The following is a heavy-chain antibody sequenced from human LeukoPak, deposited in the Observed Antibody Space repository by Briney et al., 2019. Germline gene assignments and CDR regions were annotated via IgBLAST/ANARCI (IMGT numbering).Heavy chain of an antibody. CDR3: AKAGDYYGSGSYNWFDP. CDR2: ISSSSSYI. V-gene: IGHV3-21*04. D-gene: IGHD3-10*01. J-gene: IGHJ5*02. CDR1: GFTFSSYS. Sequence: GGSLRLSCAGSGFTFSSYSMNWVRQAPGKGLEWVSSISSSSSYIYYADSVKGRFTISRDNARNSLYLQMDRLRPEDTALYYCAKAGDYYGSGSYNWFDPWGQGTLVTVSS.